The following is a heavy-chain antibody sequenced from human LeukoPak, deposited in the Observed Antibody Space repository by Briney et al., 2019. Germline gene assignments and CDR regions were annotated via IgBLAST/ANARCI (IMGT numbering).Heavy chain of an antibody. CDR3: AKTGGVAAADY. CDR2: ISGSGGST. V-gene: IGHV3-23*01. J-gene: IGHJ4*02. CDR1: GFTFSNYA. Sequence: GGSLRLSCAVSGFTFSNYAMSWVRQAPGEGLEWVSAISGSGGSTYYADSVKGPFTISRDNSKNMLYLQVNSLRAEDTAVYYCAKTGGVAAADYWGQGTLVTVSS. D-gene: IGHD6-13*01.